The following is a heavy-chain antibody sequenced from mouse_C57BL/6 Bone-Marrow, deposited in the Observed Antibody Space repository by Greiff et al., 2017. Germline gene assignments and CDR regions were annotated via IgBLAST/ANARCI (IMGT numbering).Heavy chain of an antibody. Sequence: QVQLQQPGAELVKPGASVKMSCKASGYTFTSYWITWVKQRPGQGLEWIGDIYPTSGRTKYNEKFKSKAILTVDTSSTTAYMPLSSLTSEDSAVFYCARSGPLGRSFDYWGQGTTLTVSS. V-gene: IGHV1-55*01. CDR2: IYPTSGRT. D-gene: IGHD4-1*01. CDR3: ARSGPLGRSFDY. CDR1: GYTFTSYW. J-gene: IGHJ2*01.